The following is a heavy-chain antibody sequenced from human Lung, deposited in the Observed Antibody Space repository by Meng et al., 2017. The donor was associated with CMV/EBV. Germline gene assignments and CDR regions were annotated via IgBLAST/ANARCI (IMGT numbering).Heavy chain of an antibody. D-gene: IGHD5-18*01. J-gene: IGHJ6*02. CDR2: INHSGST. CDR1: GGSFSGYY. Sequence: LXCAVYGGSFSGYYWSWIRQPPGKGLEWIGEINHSGSTNYNPSLKSRVTISVDTSKNQFSLKLSSVTAADTAVYYCARSYSYGWGPYYYYYGMDVXGQGXTVTVSS. CDR3: ARSYSYGWGPYYYYYGMDV. V-gene: IGHV4-34*01.